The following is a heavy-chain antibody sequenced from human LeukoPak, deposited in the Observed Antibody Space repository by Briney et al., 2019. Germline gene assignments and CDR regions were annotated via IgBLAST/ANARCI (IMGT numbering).Heavy chain of an antibody. CDR3: ARPDWSIGDAFDI. D-gene: IGHD2-21*01. V-gene: IGHV4-59*01. CDR2: IYYSGST. J-gene: IGHJ3*02. Sequence: PSETLSLTCTVSGGSISSYYWSWIRQPPGKGLEWIGYIYYSGSTNYNPSLKSRVTISVDTSKNQFSLKLSSVTAADTAVYYCARPDWSIGDAFDIWGQGTMVTVSS. CDR1: GGSISSYY.